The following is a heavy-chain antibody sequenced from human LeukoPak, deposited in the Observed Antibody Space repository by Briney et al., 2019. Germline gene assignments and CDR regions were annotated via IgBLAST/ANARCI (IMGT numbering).Heavy chain of an antibody. Sequence: SETLSLTCTVPGGSISSNYWSWIRQPPGKGLEWIGYISYSGNTDYNPSLKSRVTMSLGTSKNELSLKLDSVTAADTAVYYCARGYSNNWRFDYWGQGTLVTVSS. CDR3: ARGYSNNWRFDY. J-gene: IGHJ4*02. CDR1: GGSISSNY. D-gene: IGHD6-13*01. V-gene: IGHV4-59*01. CDR2: ISYSGNT.